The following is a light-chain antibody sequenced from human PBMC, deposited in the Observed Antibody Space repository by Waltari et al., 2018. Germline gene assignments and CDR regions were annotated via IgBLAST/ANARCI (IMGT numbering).Light chain of an antibody. CDR2: DAS. J-gene: IGKJ1*01. V-gene: IGKV3-20*01. CDR3: QKYVNLPAT. Sequence: EIVLTQSPGTLSLSPGHRATLSCRASQSVGKYLAWYQQKPGQAPRLLIYDASTRATGIPDRFSGSGSGTDFSLTISRLEPEDFAVYYCQKYVNLPATFGQGTKVEIK. CDR1: QSVGKY.